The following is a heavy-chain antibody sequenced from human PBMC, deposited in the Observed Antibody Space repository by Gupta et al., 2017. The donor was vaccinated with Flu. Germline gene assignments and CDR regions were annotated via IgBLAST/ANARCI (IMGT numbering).Heavy chain of an antibody. V-gene: IGHV2-70*04. CDR2: IDWDDDK. CDR3: ARMWDDVLDY. Sequence: QVTLKESGPALVKPTQTLTLTCTFSGFSLSTSGMRVGWIRQPPGMALEWLARIDWDDDKFYSTSLKTRLTISKSTSKNQVVLRMTNVDPVDTATYYCARMWDDVLDYWGQGTLVTVSS. CDR1: GFSLSTSGMR. D-gene: IGHD1-1*01. J-gene: IGHJ4*02.